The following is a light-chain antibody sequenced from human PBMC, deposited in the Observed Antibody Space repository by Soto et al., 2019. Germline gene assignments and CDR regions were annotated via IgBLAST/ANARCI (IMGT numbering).Light chain of an antibody. J-gene: IGKJ3*01. V-gene: IGKV1-39*01. CDR2: AAS. CDR3: QQSYSTLFT. Sequence: DIQMTQSPSSLSASVGDRVTITCRASQSISSYLNWYQQKPGKAPKLLIYAASSLQSGVPSGFSGSGSGTDFTLTISSPQPEDFATYYCQQSYSTLFTFGPGTKVDIK. CDR1: QSISSY.